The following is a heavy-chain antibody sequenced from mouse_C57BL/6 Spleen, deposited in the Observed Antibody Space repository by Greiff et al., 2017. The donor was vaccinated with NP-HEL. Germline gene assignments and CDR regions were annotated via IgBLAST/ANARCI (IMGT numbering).Heavy chain of an antibody. Sequence: VMLVESGGGLVKPGGSLKLSCAASGFTFSSYTMSWVRQTPEKRLEWVATISGGGGNTYYPDSVKGRFTISRDNAKNTLYLQMSSLRSEDTALYYCARHGYGSSYWYFDVWGTGTTVTVSS. CDR3: ARHGYGSSYWYFDV. J-gene: IGHJ1*03. D-gene: IGHD1-1*01. V-gene: IGHV5-9*01. CDR1: GFTFSSYT. CDR2: ISGGGGNT.